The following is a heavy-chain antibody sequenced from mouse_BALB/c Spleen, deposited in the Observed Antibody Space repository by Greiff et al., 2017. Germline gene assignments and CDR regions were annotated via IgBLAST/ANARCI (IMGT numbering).Heavy chain of an antibody. J-gene: IGHJ4*01. Sequence: QVHVKQSGAELVRPGTSVKVSCKASGYAFTNYLIEWVKQRPGQGLEWIGVINPGSGGTNYNEKFKGKATLTADKSSSTAYMQLSSLTSDDSAVYFCARFGGNYLYAMDYWGQGTSVTVSS. V-gene: IGHV1-54*01. CDR1: GYAFTNYL. D-gene: IGHD2-1*01. CDR2: INPGSGGT. CDR3: ARFGGNYLYAMDY.